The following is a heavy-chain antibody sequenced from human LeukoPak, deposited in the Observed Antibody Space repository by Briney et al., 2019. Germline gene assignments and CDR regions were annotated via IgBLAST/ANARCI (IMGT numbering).Heavy chain of an antibody. CDR3: ARRYYDSSGYYDY. CDR2: IIPIFGTA. J-gene: IGHJ4*02. D-gene: IGHD3-22*01. V-gene: IGHV1-69*13. Sequence: ASVKVSCKASGGTFSSYAISWVRQAPGQGLEWMGGIIPIFGTANYAQKFQGRVTITADESTSTAYMELRSLRSDDTAVYYCARRYYDSSGYYDYWGQGTLVTVSS. CDR1: GGTFSSYA.